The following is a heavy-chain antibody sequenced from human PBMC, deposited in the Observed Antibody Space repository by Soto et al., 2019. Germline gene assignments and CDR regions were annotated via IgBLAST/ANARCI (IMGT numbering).Heavy chain of an antibody. V-gene: IGHV3-48*02. CDR3: ARDPGYCSGGSCYSVINYGMDV. D-gene: IGHD2-15*01. J-gene: IGHJ6*02. Sequence: GGSLRLSCAASGFTFSSYSMNWVRQAPGKGLEWVSYISSSSSTIYYADSVKGRFTISRDNAKNSLYLQMNSLRDEDTAVYYCARDPGYCSGGSCYSVINYGMDVWGQGTTVTVS. CDR2: ISSSSSTI. CDR1: GFTFSSYS.